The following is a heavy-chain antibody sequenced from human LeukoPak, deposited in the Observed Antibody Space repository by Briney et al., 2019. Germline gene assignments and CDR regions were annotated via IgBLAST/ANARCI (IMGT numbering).Heavy chain of an antibody. CDR1: GYTFTDYY. CDR2: VDPEDGET. Sequence: ASVKVSCKVSGYTFTDYYMHWVQQAPGKGLEWMGLVDPEDGETIYAEKFQGRVTITADTSTDTAYMELSSLRSEDTAVYYCARDPSQRITIFEGFDYWGQGTLVTVSS. J-gene: IGHJ4*02. D-gene: IGHD3-3*01. CDR3: ARDPSQRITIFEGFDY. V-gene: IGHV1-69-2*01.